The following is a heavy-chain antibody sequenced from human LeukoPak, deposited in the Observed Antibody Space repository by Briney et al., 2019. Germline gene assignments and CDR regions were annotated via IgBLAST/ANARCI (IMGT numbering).Heavy chain of an antibody. CDR3: TTVKWARIAVAGNRHLYYFDY. CDR2: ISYDGSNK. CDR1: GFTFSSYA. D-gene: IGHD6-19*01. V-gene: IGHV3-30*14. J-gene: IGHJ4*02. Sequence: GGSLRLSCAASGFTFSSYAMHWVRLAPGKGLEWVAVISYDGSNKYYADSVKGRFTISRDNSKNTLYLQMNSLRAEDTAVYYCTTVKWARIAVAGNRHLYYFDYWGQGTLVTVSS.